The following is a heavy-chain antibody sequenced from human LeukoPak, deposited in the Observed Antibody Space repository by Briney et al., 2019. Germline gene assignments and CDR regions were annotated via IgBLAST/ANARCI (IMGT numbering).Heavy chain of an antibody. D-gene: IGHD6-6*01. CDR3: ASTIIAARAGAFDI. J-gene: IGHJ3*02. CDR2: FNHSGST. V-gene: IGHV4-34*01. Sequence: SETLSLTCAVYGGSSSGCSWTWIRQPPGKGLEWIGEFNHSGSTNYNPSLKSRVTISVDTSKNQFSLKLSSVTAADTAVYYCASTIIAARAGAFDIWGQGTMVTVSS. CDR1: GGSSSGCS.